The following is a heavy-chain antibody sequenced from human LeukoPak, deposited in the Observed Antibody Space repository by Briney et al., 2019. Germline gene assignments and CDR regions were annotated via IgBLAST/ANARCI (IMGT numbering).Heavy chain of an antibody. Sequence: PGGSLGLSCAAFGFTFSSYAMSWVRQAPGKGLEWVSGTSGSGGSTYYADSVKGRFTISRDNSKNTLYLQMNSLRAEDTAVYYCAKDYYGSGSYRHFDQWGQGTLVTVSS. CDR1: GFTFSSYA. D-gene: IGHD3-10*01. CDR2: TSGSGGST. V-gene: IGHV3-23*01. CDR3: AKDYYGSGSYRHFDQ. J-gene: IGHJ4*02.